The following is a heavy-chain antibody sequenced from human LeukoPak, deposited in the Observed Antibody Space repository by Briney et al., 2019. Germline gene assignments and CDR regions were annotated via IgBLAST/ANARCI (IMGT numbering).Heavy chain of an antibody. V-gene: IGHV3-7*01. J-gene: IGHJ4*02. CDR2: IKEDGSEK. D-gene: IGHD3-22*01. Sequence: GGSLRLSCAASGFTFSIHWMSWVRQAPGKGLEWVANIKEDGSEKYYGDSVRGRFTISRDNAKNSLYLQMNSLRAEDTAVYYCARDSSGYQWGQGTLVTVSS. CDR1: GFTFSIHW. CDR3: ARDSSGYQ.